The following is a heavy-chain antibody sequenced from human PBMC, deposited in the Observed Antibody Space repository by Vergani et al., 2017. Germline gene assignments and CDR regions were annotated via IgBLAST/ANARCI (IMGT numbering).Heavy chain of an antibody. CDR3: ARHISVVRPSSMTAFDY. Sequence: QMQLQESGPGLVKPSETLSLSCTVSGDSISTSSYAWGWIRQPPGKTLEWIGTVFYGGRTSYNPSLKSRVTLSLDTSKKQISLHLTSVTAADTAVYYCARHISVVRPSSMTAFDYWGQGTLVIASS. V-gene: IGHV4-39*01. CDR1: GDSISTSSYA. J-gene: IGHJ4*02. D-gene: IGHD2-21*01. CDR2: VFYGGRT.